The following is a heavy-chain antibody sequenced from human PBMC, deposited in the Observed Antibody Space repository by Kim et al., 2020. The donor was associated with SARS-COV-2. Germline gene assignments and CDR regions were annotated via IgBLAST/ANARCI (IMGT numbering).Heavy chain of an antibody. CDR3: AKERAPYSRAPIDY. D-gene: IGHD6-19*01. J-gene: IGHJ4*02. V-gene: IGHV3-30*18. CDR1: GFTFSSYG. CDR2: ISYDGSNK. Sequence: GGSLRLSCAASGFTFSSYGMHWVRQAPGKGLEWVAVISYDGSNKYYADSVKGRFTISRDNSKNTLYLQMNSLRAEDTAVYYCAKERAPYSRAPIDYWGQG.